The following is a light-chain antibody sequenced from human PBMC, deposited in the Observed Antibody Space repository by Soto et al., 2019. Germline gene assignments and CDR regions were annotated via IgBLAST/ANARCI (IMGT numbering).Light chain of an antibody. CDR1: SSDVGGFEY. V-gene: IGLV2-14*01. CDR2: DVT. Sequence: QSVLSQPASVSGSPGQSITISCTGTSSDVGGFEYVPWYQHQPGKAPKLIIYDVTKRPSGVSNRFSGSKSGNTASLTISGIQAEDEGDYYCGSITRSSTSVFGPGTKVTV. J-gene: IGLJ1*01. CDR3: GSITRSSTSV.